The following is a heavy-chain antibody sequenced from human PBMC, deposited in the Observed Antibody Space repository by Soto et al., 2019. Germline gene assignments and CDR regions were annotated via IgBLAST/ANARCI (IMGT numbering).Heavy chain of an antibody. CDR1: GYTFTSYD. CDR3: ARGRGEAAAVSFYYYYYMDV. Sequence: ASVKVSCKASGYTFTSYDINWVRQATGQGLEWMGWMNPNSGNTGYAQKFQGRVTMTRNTSISTAYMELSSLRSEDTAVYYCARGRGEAAAVSFYYYYYMDVWGKGTTVNVSS. D-gene: IGHD6-13*01. CDR2: MNPNSGNT. V-gene: IGHV1-8*01. J-gene: IGHJ6*03.